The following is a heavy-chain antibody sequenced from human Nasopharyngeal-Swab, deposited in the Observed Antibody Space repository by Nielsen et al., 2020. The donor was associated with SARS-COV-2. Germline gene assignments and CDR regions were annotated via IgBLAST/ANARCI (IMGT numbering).Heavy chain of an antibody. CDR2: IKQSGSGH. V-gene: IGHV3-7*01. CDR3: ARYCSTTSCPRGFDY. J-gene: IGHJ4*02. D-gene: IGHD2-2*01. Sequence: GGSLKLSFAASGFTFSSYWRIWFPQAPGKGLEWVATIKQSGSGHYYVDSVKGRFTISRDNAKNSLSLQMNSLRAEDTAVYYCARYCSTTSCPRGFDYWGQGTLVTVSS. CDR1: GFTFSSYW.